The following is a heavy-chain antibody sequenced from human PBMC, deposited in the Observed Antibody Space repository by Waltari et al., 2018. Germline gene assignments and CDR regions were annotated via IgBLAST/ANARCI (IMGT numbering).Heavy chain of an antibody. CDR3: ARESGYDILTGYDFDY. Sequence: QVQLVQSGAEVKKPGSSVKVSCKASGGTFSSYAISWVRQAPGQGLEWMGGIIPIFGTANYSQKYQGRVTITTDESTSTAYMELSSLRSEDTAVYYCARESGYDILTGYDFDYWGQGTLVTVSS. CDR1: GGTFSSYA. D-gene: IGHD3-9*01. CDR2: IIPIFGTA. J-gene: IGHJ4*02. V-gene: IGHV1-69*05.